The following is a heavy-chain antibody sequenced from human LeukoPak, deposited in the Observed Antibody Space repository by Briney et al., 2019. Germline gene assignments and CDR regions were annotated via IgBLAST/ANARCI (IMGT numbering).Heavy chain of an antibody. CDR2: INPTGTST. CDR1: GFPFTNYY. CDR3: AREESGGYFDC. J-gene: IGHJ4*02. V-gene: IGHV1-46*01. Sequence: ASVKVSCKASGFPFTNYYMHWVRQAPGQGLEWVGLINPTGTSTNYAQKFRGRVTMTRDTSTTTVYMELSSLRSEDTAVYYCAREESGGYFDCWGQGTLVTVSS. D-gene: IGHD2-8*02.